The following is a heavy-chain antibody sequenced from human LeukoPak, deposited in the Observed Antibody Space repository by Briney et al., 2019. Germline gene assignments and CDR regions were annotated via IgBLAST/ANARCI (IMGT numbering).Heavy chain of an antibody. CDR3: AREPRWSGYSGSYQGGTHFDY. D-gene: IGHD1-26*01. CDR2: INPSGGST. Sequence: ASVKVSCKASGYTITSYCMHWVRQAPGQGLECMGIINPSGGSTSYAQKFQGRVTMTRDTSTSTVYMELSSLRSEDTAVYYCAREPRWSGYSGSYQGGTHFDYWGQGTLVTVSS. CDR1: GYTITSYC. V-gene: IGHV1-46*01. J-gene: IGHJ4*02.